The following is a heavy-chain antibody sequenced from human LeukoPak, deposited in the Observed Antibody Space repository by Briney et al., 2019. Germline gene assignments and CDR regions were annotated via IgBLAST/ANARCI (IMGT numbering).Heavy chain of an antibody. CDR2: IYYSETT. CDR3: ARQRADYYYYYVDV. V-gene: IGHV4-39*01. Sequence: SETLSLTCTVSGGSINTANYYWGWLRQPPGKGLEWIGSIYYSETTYDNPSLKCRVTISIETSKNQFSLRLSSVTASDTAVYYCARQRADYYYYYVDVWGEGTTVAVS. CDR1: GGSINTANYY. J-gene: IGHJ6*03.